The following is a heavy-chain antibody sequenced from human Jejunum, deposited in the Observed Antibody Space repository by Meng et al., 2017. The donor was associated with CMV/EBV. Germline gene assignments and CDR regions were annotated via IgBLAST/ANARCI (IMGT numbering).Heavy chain of an antibody. CDR3: VLMIPADTNHFDP. Sequence: VSGGSIISGDRYWTWIRQSPGKGLEWIGNVYYSGTTSYNRSLKSRVTISVDTSKNQFSLKLASVIAADTAVYYCVLMIPADTNHFDPWGQGTLVTVSS. CDR2: VYYSGTT. D-gene: IGHD6-25*01. V-gene: IGHV4-30-4*01. J-gene: IGHJ5*02. CDR1: GGSIISGDRY.